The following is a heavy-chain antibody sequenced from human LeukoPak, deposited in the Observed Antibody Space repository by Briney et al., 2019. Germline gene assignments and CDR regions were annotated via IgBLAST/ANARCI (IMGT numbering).Heavy chain of an antibody. V-gene: IGHV3-64*01. J-gene: IGHJ4*02. CDR2: IHPNGDKT. D-gene: IGHD6-19*01. CDR1: GFTFSNYV. Sequence: PGGSLRLSCAASGFTFSNYVMHWVRQAPGKVLEYVSAIHPNGDKTYYAHSVKGRFTASRDNSKNTLYLQMGSLSAEDMAVYYCTRDRDSGWSFDYWGKGTLVTVSS. CDR3: TRDRDSGWSFDY.